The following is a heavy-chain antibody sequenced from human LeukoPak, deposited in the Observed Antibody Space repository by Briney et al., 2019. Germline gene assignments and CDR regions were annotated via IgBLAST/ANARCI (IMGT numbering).Heavy chain of an antibody. D-gene: IGHD2-2*03. V-gene: IGHV4-39*01. CDR3: ARHGSTDYFDY. J-gene: IGHJ4*02. CDR1: GGSISSTTSY. CDR2: IYYSGST. Sequence: SETLSLTCAVSGGSISSTTSYWGWIRPPPGKGREWIGRIYYSGSTFYNPSLKSRVTIAVDTSKNQLSLRLSSVTAADTAVYYCARHGSTDYFDYWGQGTLVTVSS.